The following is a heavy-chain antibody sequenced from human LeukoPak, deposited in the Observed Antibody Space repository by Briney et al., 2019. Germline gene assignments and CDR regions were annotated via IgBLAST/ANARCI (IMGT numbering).Heavy chain of an antibody. Sequence: GGSLRLSCAASGFTFSTYSMNWVRQAPGKGLEWVSSISSSSDYIYYADSVKGRFSITRDNARDSLYLQMNSLRAEDTAVYYCARTPGERYCSGGSCYFHYYYMDVWGKGTTVTVS. V-gene: IGHV3-21*01. CDR2: ISSSSDYI. CDR1: GFTFSTYS. CDR3: ARTPGERYCSGGSCYFHYYYMDV. D-gene: IGHD2-15*01. J-gene: IGHJ6*03.